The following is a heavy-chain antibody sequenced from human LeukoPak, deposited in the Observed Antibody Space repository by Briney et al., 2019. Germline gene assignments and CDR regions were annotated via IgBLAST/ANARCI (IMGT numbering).Heavy chain of an antibody. D-gene: IGHD1-26*01. V-gene: IGHV3-23*01. J-gene: IGHJ1*01. Sequence: GGSLRLSCAASGFTFSSYAMSWVRQAPGEGLEWVSAITSGGNTYYADSVKGRFTISGDNSKSTLYLQMNSLRAEDTVVYHCAKEGSGTYLEYFQHWGQGTLVTVS. CDR3: AKEGSGTYLEYFQH. CDR2: ITSGGNT. CDR1: GFTFSSYA.